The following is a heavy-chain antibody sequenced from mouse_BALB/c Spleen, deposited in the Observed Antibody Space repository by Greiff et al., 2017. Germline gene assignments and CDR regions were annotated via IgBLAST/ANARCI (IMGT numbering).Heavy chain of an antibody. J-gene: IGHJ3*01. Sequence: EVMLVESGGGLVQPKGSLKLSCAASGFTFNTYAMNWVRQAPGKGLEWVARIRSKSNNYATYYADSVKDRFTISRDDSQSMLYLQMNNLKTEDTAMYYCVRQNGSYWGQETLVTVSA. CDR2: IRSKSNNYAT. CDR1: GFTFNTYA. D-gene: IGHD2-2*01. CDR3: VRQNGSY. V-gene: IGHV10-1*02.